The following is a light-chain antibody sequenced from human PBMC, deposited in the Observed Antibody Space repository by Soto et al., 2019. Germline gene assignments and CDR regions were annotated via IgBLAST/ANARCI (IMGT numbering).Light chain of an antibody. V-gene: IGKV3-20*01. CDR1: QSVRSTY. J-gene: IGKJ4*01. Sequence: EIVLTQSPGTLSLSPGDRATLSCRASQSVRSTYLAWYQQKPGQAPRLLIYGASSRATGIPDRFSGSGSGTDFTRTISRLEPEDFAVYYCQQYGNSPLTFGGGTKVEIK. CDR2: GAS. CDR3: QQYGNSPLT.